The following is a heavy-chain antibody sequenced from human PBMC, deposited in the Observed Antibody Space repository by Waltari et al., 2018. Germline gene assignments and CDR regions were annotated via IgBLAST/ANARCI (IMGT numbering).Heavy chain of an antibody. D-gene: IGHD3-10*01. CDR1: GFTFSSYA. CDR2: ISYDGSNK. V-gene: IGHV3-30-3*01. J-gene: IGHJ4*02. CDR3: ASTYGSGSYMDY. Sequence: QVQLVESGGGVVQPGRSLRLSCAASGFTFSSYAMHWVRQAPGKGLEWVAVISYDGSNKYYADSVKGRFTISRDNSKNTLYLQMNSLRAEDTAVYYCASTYGSGSYMDYWGQGTLVIVSS.